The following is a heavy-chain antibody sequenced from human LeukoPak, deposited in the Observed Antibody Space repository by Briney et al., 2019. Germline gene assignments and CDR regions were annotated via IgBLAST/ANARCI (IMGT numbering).Heavy chain of an antibody. V-gene: IGHV4-39*07. D-gene: IGHD6-19*01. CDR2: IYHSGST. CDR1: GGSISSFY. Sequence: PSETLSLTCTVSGGSISSFYWGWIRQPPGKGLEWIGSIYHSGSTYYNPSLKSRVTISVDTSKNQFSLKLSSVTAADTAVYYCAREGIAVAGEGFDYWGQGTLVTVSS. CDR3: AREGIAVAGEGFDY. J-gene: IGHJ4*02.